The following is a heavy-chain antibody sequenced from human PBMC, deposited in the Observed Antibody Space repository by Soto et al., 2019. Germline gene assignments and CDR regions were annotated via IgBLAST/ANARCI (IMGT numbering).Heavy chain of an antibody. Sequence: ASLKVSCKTSRYTFSSYAMNWGRQTPGQRLEWMGFINPFDGSATHAQKFQGRVTMTRDKSTSTVYMELSSLRSEDAAVYYCARDYLSSKPSLSYFDHWGQGALVTVSS. V-gene: IGHV1-46*01. CDR1: RYTFSSYA. CDR3: ARDYLSSKPSLSYFDH. CDR2: INPFDGSA. D-gene: IGHD4-4*01. J-gene: IGHJ4*02.